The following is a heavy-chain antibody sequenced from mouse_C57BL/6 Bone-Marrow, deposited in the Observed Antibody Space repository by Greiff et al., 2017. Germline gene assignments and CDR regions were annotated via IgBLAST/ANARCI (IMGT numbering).Heavy chain of an antibody. CDR2: INPSTGGT. J-gene: IGHJ2*01. D-gene: IGHD1-1*01. Sequence: VQLQQSGPELVKPGASVKISCTASGYSFTGYYMNWVKQSPEKSLEWIGEINPSTGGTTYNQKFKAKATLTVDKSSSTDYMQLKSLKSEDSAVYYCARMDYYGSPFDYWGQGTTLTVSS. CDR3: ARMDYYGSPFDY. CDR1: GYSFTGYY. V-gene: IGHV1-42*01.